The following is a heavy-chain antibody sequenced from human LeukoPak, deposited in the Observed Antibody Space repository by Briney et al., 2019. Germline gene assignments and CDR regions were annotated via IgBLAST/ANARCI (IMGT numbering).Heavy chain of an antibody. V-gene: IGHV3-21*01. Sequence: GGSLRLSCAASGFTFSSYSMNWVRQAPGKGLEWVSSISSTSSYIYYADSLKGRFTISTDNAKNPLYLQMNSLRAEDTAVYYCARGYCSGGSCYPRDYWGQGTLVTVSS. CDR1: GFTFSSYS. D-gene: IGHD2-15*01. CDR3: ARGYCSGGSCYPRDY. J-gene: IGHJ4*02. CDR2: ISSTSSYI.